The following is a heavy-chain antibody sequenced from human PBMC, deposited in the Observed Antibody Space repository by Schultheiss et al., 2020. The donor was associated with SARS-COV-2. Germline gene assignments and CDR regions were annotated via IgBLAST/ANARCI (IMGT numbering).Heavy chain of an antibody. D-gene: IGHD1-26*01. Sequence: SETLSLTCTVSGGSVSSGSYYWSWIRQPPGKGLEWIGYIYYSGSTYYNPSLKSRVTISVDTSKNQFSLKLSSVTAADTAVYYCAREGGSYDHAFDIWGQGTMVTVSS. V-gene: IGHV4-61*01. CDR1: GGSVSSGSYY. J-gene: IGHJ3*02. CDR2: IYYSGST. CDR3: AREGGSYDHAFDI.